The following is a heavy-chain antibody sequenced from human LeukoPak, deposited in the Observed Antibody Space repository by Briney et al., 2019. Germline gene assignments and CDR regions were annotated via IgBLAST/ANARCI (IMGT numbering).Heavy chain of an antibody. Sequence: SETLSLTCTVSGGSISNYYWSWIRQPPGKGLEWIGYISHSGSTNYSPSLKSRVTISLDTSKNQFSLKLSSATAADTAVYYCAGHHPRNTVDFWGQGTLVTVSS. CDR2: ISHSGST. D-gene: IGHD2/OR15-2a*01. V-gene: IGHV4-59*08. CDR1: GGSISNYY. CDR3: AGHHPRNTVDF. J-gene: IGHJ4*02.